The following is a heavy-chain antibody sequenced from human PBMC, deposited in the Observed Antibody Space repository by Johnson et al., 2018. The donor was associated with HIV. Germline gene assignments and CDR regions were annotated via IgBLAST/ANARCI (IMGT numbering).Heavy chain of an antibody. V-gene: IGHV3-66*01. D-gene: IGHD4-17*01. Sequence: DVQLVESGGGLVQPGGSLRLSCAASGFTFSSYAMSWVRQAPGKGLEWVSGIYSGGSTYYADSVKGRFTISRDNSKNTLYLQMNSLRAEDTAVYYCARDSETYGMDAFDIWGQGTMVTVSS. CDR3: ARDSETYGMDAFDI. J-gene: IGHJ3*02. CDR2: IYSGGST. CDR1: GFTFSSYA.